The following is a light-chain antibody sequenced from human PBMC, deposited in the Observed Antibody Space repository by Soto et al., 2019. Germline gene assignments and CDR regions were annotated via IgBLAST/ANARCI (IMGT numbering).Light chain of an antibody. CDR3: QQDNSYSQT. CDR2: MAS. J-gene: IGKJ1*01. V-gene: IGKV1-5*03. CDR1: QSISSS. Sequence: PTTHLPSTPSSYVGDIVTLTFRASQSISSSLAWYQQKPGKAPNLLIYMASSLESGVPSRFSGSGSGTEFTLTITIPQPDDFAAYYIQQDNSYSQTVGPGTKVDIK.